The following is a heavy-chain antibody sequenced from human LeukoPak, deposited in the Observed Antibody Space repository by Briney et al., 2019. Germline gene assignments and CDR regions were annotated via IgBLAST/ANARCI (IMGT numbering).Heavy chain of an antibody. J-gene: IGHJ4*02. CDR2: ISYDGSNK. Sequence: GGSLRLSCAASGFTFSSYAMHWVRQAPGKGLEWVAVISYDGSNKYYADSVKGRFTISRDNSKNTLYLQMNSLRAEDTAVYYCARDGRAITMIVVVRPLDYRGQGTLVTVSS. CDR3: ARDGRAITMIVVVRPLDY. V-gene: IGHV3-30-3*01. CDR1: GFTFSSYA. D-gene: IGHD3-22*01.